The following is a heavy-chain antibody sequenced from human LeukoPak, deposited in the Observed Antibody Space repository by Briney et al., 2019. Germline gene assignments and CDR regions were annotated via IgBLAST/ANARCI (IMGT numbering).Heavy chain of an antibody. J-gene: IGHJ4*02. CDR2: ISSGGGT. CDR3: ARGRADWEFFDY. CDR1: GFTVSSSY. V-gene: IGHV3-66*01. D-gene: IGHD3-10*01. Sequence: PGGSLRLSCAASGFTVSSSYISWVRQAPGKGLEWVSVISSGGGTYYADSVKGRFTISRDNSKNTVNLQMNSLRAEGTAVYYCARGRADWEFFDYWGQGTLVTVSS.